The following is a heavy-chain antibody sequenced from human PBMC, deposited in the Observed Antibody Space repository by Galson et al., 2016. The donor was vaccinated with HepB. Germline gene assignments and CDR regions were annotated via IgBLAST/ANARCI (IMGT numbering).Heavy chain of an antibody. V-gene: IGHV3-64D*06. CDR3: LNGARLYDYGSAY. J-gene: IGHJ4*02. Sequence: SLRLSCAASDFMFSNYDMQWARQAPGKGLEYVSAISYDGRRTWYADSLRERFTVSRDNSKNTLYLKMTSLRVDDTAVYYCLNGARLYDYGSAYWGQGALVIVSS. CDR1: DFMFSNYD. D-gene: IGHD3-16*01. CDR2: ISYDGRRT.